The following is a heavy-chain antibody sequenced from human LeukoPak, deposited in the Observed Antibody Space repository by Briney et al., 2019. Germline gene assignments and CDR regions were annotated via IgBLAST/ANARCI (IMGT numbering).Heavy chain of an antibody. CDR1: GGSFSDYS. CDR3: ARDLLRITIFGVVTPPGFDY. V-gene: IGHV4-34*01. D-gene: IGHD3-3*01. Sequence: PSETLSLTCAIYGGSFSDYSWTWIRQPPGKGLEWIGEINPSGSTHYNPSLKSRVAISEDTSKNHFSLKMSSVTAADTAMYYCARDLLRITIFGVVTPPGFDYWGQGTLVTVSS. CDR2: INPSGST. J-gene: IGHJ4*02.